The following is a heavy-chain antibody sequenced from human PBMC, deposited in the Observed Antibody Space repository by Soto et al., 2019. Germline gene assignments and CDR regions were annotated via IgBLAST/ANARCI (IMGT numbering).Heavy chain of an antibody. V-gene: IGHV3-30*18. CDR2: ISYDGSNK. Sequence: LRLSCAASGFTFSSYGMHWVRQAPGKGLEWVAVISYDGSNKYYADSVKGRFTISRDNSKNTLYLQMNSLRAEDTAVYYCAKDGLLWFGAQSPKWFDPWGQGTLVTVS. CDR3: AKDGLLWFGAQSPKWFDP. J-gene: IGHJ5*02. D-gene: IGHD3-10*01. CDR1: GFTFSSYG.